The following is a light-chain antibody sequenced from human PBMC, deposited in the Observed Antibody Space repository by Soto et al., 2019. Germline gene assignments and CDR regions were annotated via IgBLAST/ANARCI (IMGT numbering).Light chain of an antibody. CDR3: QQYYSTPPT. CDR2: WAS. CDR1: QSVLYSSNNKNY. V-gene: IGKV4-1*01. J-gene: IGKJ2*01. Sequence: DIVMTQSPDSLAVSLGERATINCKSSQSVLYSSNNKNYLAWYQQKPGQPPKLLIYWASTRESGVPDRFSGSGSGPDFTLTIGSLQAEEVAVYYCQQYYSTPPTFGQGTKLEIK.